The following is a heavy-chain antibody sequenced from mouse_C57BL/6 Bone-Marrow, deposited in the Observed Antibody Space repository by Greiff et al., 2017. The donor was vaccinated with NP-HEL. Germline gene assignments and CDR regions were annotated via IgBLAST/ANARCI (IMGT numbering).Heavy chain of an antibody. CDR3: ARALGFAY. J-gene: IGHJ3*01. V-gene: IGHV1-81*01. CDR1: GYTFTSYG. CDR2: IYPRSGNT. Sequence: VQGVESGAELARPGASVKLSCKASGYTFTSYGISWVKQRTGQGLEWIGEIYPRSGNTYYNEKFKGKATLTADKSSSTAYMELRSLTSEDSAVYFCARALGFAYWGQGTLVTVSA.